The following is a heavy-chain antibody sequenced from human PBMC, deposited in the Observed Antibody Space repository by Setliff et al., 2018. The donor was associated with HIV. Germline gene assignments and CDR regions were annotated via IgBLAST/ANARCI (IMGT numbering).Heavy chain of an antibody. D-gene: IGHD3-10*01. CDR1: GYTFTSYG. CDR2: ISGYSGNT. J-gene: IGHJ6*02. V-gene: IGHV1-18*01. CDR3: ARNTYYYGSGSYPNYYYGMDV. Sequence: ASVKVSCKASGYTFTSYGVSWVRQAPGHGLEWMGWISGYSGNTNYAQKLQGRVTMTTDTSTSTAYMELRSLRSDDTVVYYCARNTYYYGSGSYPNYYYGMDVWGQGTTVTVSS.